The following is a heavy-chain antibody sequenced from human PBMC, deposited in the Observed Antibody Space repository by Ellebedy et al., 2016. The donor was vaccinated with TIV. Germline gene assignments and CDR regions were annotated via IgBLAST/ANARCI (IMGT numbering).Heavy chain of an antibody. V-gene: IGHV3-7*01. CDR2: IKQDGSEK. CDR3: AREVGYSYGLTNIYYYYGMDV. Sequence: GESLKISCAASGFTFSSYWMSWVRQAPGKGLEWVANIKQDGSEKYYVDSVKGRFTISRDNAKNSLYLQMNSLRAEDTAVYYCAREVGYSYGLTNIYYYYGMDVWGQGTTVTVSS. D-gene: IGHD5-18*01. CDR1: GFTFSSYW. J-gene: IGHJ6*02.